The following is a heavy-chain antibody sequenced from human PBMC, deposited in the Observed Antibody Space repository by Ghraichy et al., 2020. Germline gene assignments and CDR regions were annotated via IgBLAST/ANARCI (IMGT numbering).Heavy chain of an antibody. Sequence: GESLNISCAASGFTFSSYSMNWVRQAPGKGLEWVSYISSSSSTIYYADSVKGRFTISRDNAKNSLYLQMNSLRDEDTAVYYCASPHSSGVGAFDIWGQGTMVTVSS. CDR3: ASPHSSGVGAFDI. J-gene: IGHJ3*02. D-gene: IGHD6-25*01. CDR2: ISSSSSTI. CDR1: GFTFSSYS. V-gene: IGHV3-48*02.